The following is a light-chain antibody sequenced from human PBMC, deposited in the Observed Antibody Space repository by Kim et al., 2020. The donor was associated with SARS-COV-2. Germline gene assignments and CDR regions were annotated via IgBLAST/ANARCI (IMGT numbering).Light chain of an antibody. V-gene: IGLV3-19*01. CDR1: SLRSYY. CDR2: GKT. Sequence: VALGQTVRITCQRDSLRSYYAAWYQQKPGQAPIVVIYGKTNRPSGIPDRFSGSSSGNTASLTITGTQADDEADYYCNSRDSNDNVVFGGGTQLTVL. CDR3: NSRDSNDNVV. J-gene: IGLJ2*01.